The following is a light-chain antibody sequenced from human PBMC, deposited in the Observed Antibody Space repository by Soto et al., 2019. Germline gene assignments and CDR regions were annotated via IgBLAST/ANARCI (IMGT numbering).Light chain of an antibody. CDR3: PSYAGSNIWV. Sequence: QSVLTQPPSASGSPGQSVTISCTGTSSDVGAYNYVSWYQQYPGKAPKLMIYEVSKRPSGVPDRFSGSKSGKTASLTVSGLQREDESDYYCPSYAGSNIWVFGGGTKLTVL. CDR1: SSDVGAYNY. J-gene: IGLJ3*02. V-gene: IGLV2-8*01. CDR2: EVS.